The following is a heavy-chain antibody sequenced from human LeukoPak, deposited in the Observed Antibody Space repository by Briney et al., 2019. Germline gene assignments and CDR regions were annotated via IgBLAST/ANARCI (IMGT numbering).Heavy chain of an antibody. J-gene: IGHJ4*02. D-gene: IGHD1-26*01. CDR2: ISAYNGET. CDR1: GYTFSSYG. CDR3: ARDVQLNSGSYGGY. V-gene: IGHV1-18*04. Sequence: ASVKVSCKASGYTFSSYGISWVRQAPGQGLEWLGWISAYNGETNYAQRLQGRVTMTTDTSTRTAHMELRSLRSDDTAVYYCARDVQLNSGSYGGYWGQGTLVTVSS.